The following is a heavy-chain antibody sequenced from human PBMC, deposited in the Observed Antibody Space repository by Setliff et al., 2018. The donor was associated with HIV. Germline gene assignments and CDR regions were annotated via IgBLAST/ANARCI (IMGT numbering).Heavy chain of an antibody. CDR3: ARGHSTVDFDY. Sequence: ASVKVSCKASGYTFTSYYMHWVRQAPGQGLEWMGIINPSGGSTSYAQKFQGRVTMTRDTSTSTVYMELSRLRSDDTAVYYCARGHSTVDFDYWGQGTLVTVSS. CDR2: INPSGGST. J-gene: IGHJ4*02. CDR1: GYTFTSYY. D-gene: IGHD4-17*01. V-gene: IGHV1-46*01.